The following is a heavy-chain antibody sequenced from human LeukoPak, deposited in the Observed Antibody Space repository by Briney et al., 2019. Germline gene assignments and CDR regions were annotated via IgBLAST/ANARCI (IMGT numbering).Heavy chain of an antibody. D-gene: IGHD5-18*01. J-gene: IGHJ4*02. CDR3: ARDPWIHHDRGFDY. V-gene: IGHV4-4*07. CDR1: GGSISSYY. CDR2: IYTSGST. Sequence: SETLSLTCTVSGGSISSYYWSWIRQPAGKGLEWIGRIYTSGSTNYNPSLKSRVTMSVDTSKNQFSLKLSSVTAADTAVYYCARDPWIHHDRGFDYWGQGTLVTVSS.